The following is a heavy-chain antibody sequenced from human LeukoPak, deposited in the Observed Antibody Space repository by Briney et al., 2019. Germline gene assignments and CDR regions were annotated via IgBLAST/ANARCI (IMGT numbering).Heavy chain of an antibody. CDR3: ARDMTDWWFDP. CDR2: IYYSGST. CDR1: GGSISSGGYY. D-gene: IGHD3-9*01. Sequence: SQTLSLTCTVSGGSISSGGYYWSWIRQHPGKGLEWIGYIYYSGSTHYNPSLKSRVTISVDTSKNQFSLKLSSVTAADTAVYYCARDMTDWWFDPWGQGTLVTVS. V-gene: IGHV4-31*03. J-gene: IGHJ5*02.